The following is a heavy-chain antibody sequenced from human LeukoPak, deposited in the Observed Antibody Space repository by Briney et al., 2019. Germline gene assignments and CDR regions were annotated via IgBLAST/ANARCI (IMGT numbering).Heavy chain of an antibody. CDR3: ARSIRLGELLNRKKESLDY. J-gene: IGHJ4*02. Sequence: SETLSLTCTVSGGSISSGGYYWSWIRQHPGKGLEWIGYIYYSGSTYYNPSLKSRVTISVDTSKNQFSLKLSSVTAADTAVYYCARSIRLGELLNRKKESLDYWGQGTLVTVSS. V-gene: IGHV4-31*03. CDR1: GGSISSGGYY. CDR2: IYYSGST. D-gene: IGHD3-16*01.